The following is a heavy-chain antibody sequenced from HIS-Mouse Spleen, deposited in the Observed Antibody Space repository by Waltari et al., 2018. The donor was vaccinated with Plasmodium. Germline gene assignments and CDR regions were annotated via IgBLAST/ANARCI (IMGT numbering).Heavy chain of an antibody. Sequence: GLEWVAVISYDGSNKYYADSVKRRFTISRDNSKNTLNLQMNSMRAEDTAVYYCARDRRLAVDYWGQGTLVTVSS. D-gene: IGHD2-15*01. CDR2: ISYDGSNK. V-gene: IGHV3-30-3*01. J-gene: IGHJ4*02. CDR3: ARDRRLAVDY.